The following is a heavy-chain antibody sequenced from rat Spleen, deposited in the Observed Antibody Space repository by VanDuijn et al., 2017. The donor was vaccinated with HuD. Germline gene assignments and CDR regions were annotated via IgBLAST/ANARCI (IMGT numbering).Heavy chain of an antibody. Sequence: EVHLVESGGGLVQPGRSLKLSCAASGFTFSNSYMAWVRQAPTKGLEWVASISTGGGNTYYRDSVKGRFTISRDNAKNTQYLQMDSLRSEDTATYYCAGNTMGLFDYWGQGVMVTVSS. J-gene: IGHJ2*01. CDR3: AGNTMGLFDY. CDR2: ISTGGGNT. V-gene: IGHV5S13*01. D-gene: IGHD1-7*01. CDR1: GFTFSNSY.